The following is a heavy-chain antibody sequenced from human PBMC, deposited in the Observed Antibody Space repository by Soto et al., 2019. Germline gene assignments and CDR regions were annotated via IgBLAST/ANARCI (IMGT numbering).Heavy chain of an antibody. V-gene: IGHV3-7*01. D-gene: IGHD6-19*01. CDR3: ARGVDGTFDY. Sequence: PGGSLRLSCAASGFTFSSNWMSWVRQAPGKGLEWVANIKQDGSEKYYVDSVKGRFTISRDNAKNSLDLQMNSLRAEDTAVYYCARGVDGTFDYWGQGTLVTVSS. CDR2: IKQDGSEK. CDR1: GFTFSSNW. J-gene: IGHJ4*02.